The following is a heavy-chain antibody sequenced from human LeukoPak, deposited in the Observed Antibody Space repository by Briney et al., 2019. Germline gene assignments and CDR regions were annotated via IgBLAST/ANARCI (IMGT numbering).Heavy chain of an antibody. CDR1: GFTFSSYG. Sequence: PGRSLRLSCAASGFTFSSYGMHWVRQAPGKGLEWVAVIWYDGSNKYYADSMKGRFTISRDNSKNTLYLRMNSLRAEDTAVYYCAKEMTYYYDSSGLDYWGQGTLVTVSS. CDR2: IWYDGSNK. J-gene: IGHJ4*02. D-gene: IGHD3-22*01. V-gene: IGHV3-33*06. CDR3: AKEMTYYYDSSGLDY.